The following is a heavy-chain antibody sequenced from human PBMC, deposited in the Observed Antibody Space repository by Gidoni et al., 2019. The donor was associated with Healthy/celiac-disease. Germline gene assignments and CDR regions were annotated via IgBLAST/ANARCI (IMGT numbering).Heavy chain of an antibody. CDR3: ARGIIGADAFDI. J-gene: IGHJ3*02. CDR1: GFTFSSYG. D-gene: IGHD5-12*01. Sequence: QVQLVESGGGVVQPGRSLRLSCAASGFTFSSYGMHWVRQAPGKGLEGVAVIWYDGSNKYYADSVKGRFTISRDNSKNTLYLQMNSLRAEDTAVYYCARGIIGADAFDIWGQGTMVTVSS. V-gene: IGHV3-33*01. CDR2: IWYDGSNK.